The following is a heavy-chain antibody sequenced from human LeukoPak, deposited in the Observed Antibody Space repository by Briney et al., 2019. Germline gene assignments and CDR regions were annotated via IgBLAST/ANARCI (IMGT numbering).Heavy chain of an antibody. CDR2: MNPKSGDT. CDR3: ARGVVGGTTVGP. CDR1: GDTFSTYD. V-gene: IGHV1-8*01. Sequence: ASVKVSCKPSGDTFSTYDVSWVRQAPGQGLERMGWMNPKSGDTVYVQKFQGRVTMTGDTSTAYMELSDLKSHDTAVYYCARGVVGGTTVGPWGQGTLVIVSS. J-gene: IGHJ5*02. D-gene: IGHD1-7*01.